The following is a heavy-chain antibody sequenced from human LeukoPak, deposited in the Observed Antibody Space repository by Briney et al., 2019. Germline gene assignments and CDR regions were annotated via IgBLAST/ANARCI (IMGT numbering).Heavy chain of an antibody. V-gene: IGHV3-30-3*01. CDR1: GFTFSSYA. CDR2: ISYDGNSK. Sequence: PGGSLRLSCAASGFTFSSYAMHWVRQAPGKGLEWVAVISYDGNSKNYADSVKGRFTSSRDNDQNTLYLQMNSLRDEDTAVYYCARDLELRRLYYYSYGMDVWGQGTTVTVSS. D-gene: IGHD1-7*01. J-gene: IGHJ6*02. CDR3: ARDLELRRLYYYSYGMDV.